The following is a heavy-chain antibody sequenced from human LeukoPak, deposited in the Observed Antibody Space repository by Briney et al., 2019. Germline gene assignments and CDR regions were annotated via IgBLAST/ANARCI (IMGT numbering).Heavy chain of an antibody. D-gene: IGHD5-18*01. J-gene: IGHJ4*02. CDR1: GGTFSSNA. Sequence: GSSVKVSCKASGGTFSSNAISWVRQAPGQGLEWMGGTIPIFGTANYAQKLQGRVTITADESTSTAYMELSSLRSEDTAVYYCARDRGWAGYSYGIYYWGQGTLVTVSS. V-gene: IGHV1-69*01. CDR3: ARDRGWAGYSYGIYY. CDR2: TIPIFGTA.